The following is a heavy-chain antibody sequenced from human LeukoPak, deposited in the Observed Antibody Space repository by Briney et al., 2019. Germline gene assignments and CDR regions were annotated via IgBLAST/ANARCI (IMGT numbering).Heavy chain of an antibody. D-gene: IGHD2-21*02. J-gene: IGHJ1*01. CDR1: GFTFSGYA. V-gene: IGHV3-74*01. CDR2: IRSDGTST. CDR3: ARGGDPVKYYAEYFQY. Sequence: PGGSLRLSCAASGFTFSGYAMAWVRQGPGKGLVWVSRIRSDGTSTSYADSVKGRFTISRDNAKNTLYLQMSSLRAEDTAVYYCARGGDPVKYYAEYFQYWGQGTLVTVSS.